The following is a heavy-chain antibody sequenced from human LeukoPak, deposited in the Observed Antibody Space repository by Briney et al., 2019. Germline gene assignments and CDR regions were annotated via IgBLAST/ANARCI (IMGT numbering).Heavy chain of an antibody. CDR3: ARDSLYCSGGSCYFRYYYGMDV. Sequence: ASVKVSCKASGYTFTSYGISWVRQGPGQGLEWVGWISAYNGNTNYAQKLQGRVTMTTDTSTSTAYMELRSLRSDDMAVYYCARDSLYCSGGSCYFRYYYGMDVWGQGTTVTVSS. D-gene: IGHD2-15*01. V-gene: IGHV1-18*03. CDR2: ISAYNGNT. J-gene: IGHJ6*02. CDR1: GYTFTSYG.